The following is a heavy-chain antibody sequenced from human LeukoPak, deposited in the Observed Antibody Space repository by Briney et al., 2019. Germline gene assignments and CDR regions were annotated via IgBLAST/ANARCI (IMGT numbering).Heavy chain of an antibody. CDR3: ARDYAGENWFDP. V-gene: IGHV3-33*01. CDR1: GFTFSSYG. J-gene: IGHJ5*02. D-gene: IGHD3-16*01. CDR2: TWYDGSNK. Sequence: RSLRLSCAASGFTFSSYGMHWVRQAPGKGLEWVAVTWYDGSNKYYADSVKGRFTISRDNSKNTLYLQMNSLRAEDTAVYYCARDYAGENWFDPWGQGTLVTVSS.